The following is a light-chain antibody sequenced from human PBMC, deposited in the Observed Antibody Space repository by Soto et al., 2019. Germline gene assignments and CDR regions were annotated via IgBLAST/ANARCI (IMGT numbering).Light chain of an antibody. J-gene: IGLJ1*01. CDR2: GNT. CDR3: QSHDSSLHASV. Sequence: QSVLTQPPSVSGAPGQRVTISCTGSSSNIGAGYDVHWYLQLPGTAPKLLIYGNTNRPSGVPDRFSGSKSGPSASLAITGLQAEDEADYYCQSHDSSLHASVFGTGTKLTVL. V-gene: IGLV1-40*01. CDR1: SSNIGAGYD.